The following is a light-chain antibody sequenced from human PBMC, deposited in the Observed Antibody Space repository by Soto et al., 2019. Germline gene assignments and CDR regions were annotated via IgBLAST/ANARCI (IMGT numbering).Light chain of an antibody. CDR2: SDN. J-gene: IGLJ3*02. V-gene: IGLV1-44*01. Sequence: QSVLTQPPSASGTPGQRVTMSCFGSSSNIVSYSVSWYLHLPGTAPKLLIYSDNQRPSGVPDRFSGSKSGTSASLAISGLQSEDEADYYCASWDDSLNGPVFGGGTKLTVL. CDR1: SSNIVSYS. CDR3: ASWDDSLNGPV.